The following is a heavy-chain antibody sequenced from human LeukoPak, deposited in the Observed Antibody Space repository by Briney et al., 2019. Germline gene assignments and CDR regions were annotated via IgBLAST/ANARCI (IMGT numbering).Heavy chain of an antibody. Sequence: PGGSLRLSCAASGFTFSSYSVNWVRQAPGQGLEWISSISSRNSYINYADSVKGRFTISRDDAKNSLYLQMNSLRAEDTAVYYCARDSYDFWSGYSKGYNWGNGTTVTVSS. CDR2: ISSRNSYI. J-gene: IGHJ6*04. CDR3: ARDSYDFWSGYSKGYN. CDR1: GFTFSSYS. V-gene: IGHV3-21*01. D-gene: IGHD3-3*01.